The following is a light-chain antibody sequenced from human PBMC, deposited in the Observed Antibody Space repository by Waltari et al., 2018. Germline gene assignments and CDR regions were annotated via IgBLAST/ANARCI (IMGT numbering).Light chain of an antibody. CDR1: QSVSSY. J-gene: IGKJ4*01. Sequence: EIVLTQSPATLSWSPGERATLSSRASQSVSSYLAWYQPKPGQAPRHRITDASNRATGIPARFSGSGSGTDVTLTISSLEPEDFAVYYCQQRSNWPPGALTFGGGTKVEIK. V-gene: IGKV3-11*01. CDR2: DAS. CDR3: QQRSNWPPGALT.